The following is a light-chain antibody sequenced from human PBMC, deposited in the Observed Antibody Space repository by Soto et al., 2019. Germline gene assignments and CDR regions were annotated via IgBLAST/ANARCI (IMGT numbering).Light chain of an antibody. Sequence: DIVMTQSPLSLPVTPGEPASISCRSSQSLLHSNGYNYLDWYLQKPGQSPQLLIYLGSNRASGVPERFSGSGSGTDFTLKISRVEAEDVGVYYCMQALLTLTFGGGTKVEIK. J-gene: IGKJ4*01. V-gene: IGKV2-28*01. CDR1: QSLLHSNGYNY. CDR3: MQALLTLT. CDR2: LGS.